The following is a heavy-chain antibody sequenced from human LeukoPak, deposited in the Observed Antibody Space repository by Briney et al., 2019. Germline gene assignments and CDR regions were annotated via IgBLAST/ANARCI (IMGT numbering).Heavy chain of an antibody. V-gene: IGHV4-34*01. CDR2: INHSGST. D-gene: IGHD3-22*01. Sequence: SETLSLTCAVYGGSFSGYYWSWIRQPPGKGLEWIGGINHSGSTNYNPSLKSRVTISVDTSKNQFSLKLSSVTAADTAVYYCARGRYYDSSGYTNFDYWGQGTLVTVSS. J-gene: IGHJ4*02. CDR3: ARGRYYDSSGYTNFDY. CDR1: GGSFSGYY.